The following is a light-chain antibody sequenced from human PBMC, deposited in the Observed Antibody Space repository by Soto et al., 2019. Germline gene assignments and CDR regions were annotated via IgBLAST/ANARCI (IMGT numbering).Light chain of an antibody. Sequence: QSVLTQPPSASGSPGQSVTISCTGAGTDVGQYNYVSWYQQHPGKAPKLLIHHVSRRPSGVPARFSGSKSGNTASLTVSGLQTEDEADYYCCSYAGSYSYAFATGTKLTVL. CDR2: HVS. CDR1: GTDVGQYNY. V-gene: IGLV2-8*01. J-gene: IGLJ1*01. CDR3: CSYAGSYSYA.